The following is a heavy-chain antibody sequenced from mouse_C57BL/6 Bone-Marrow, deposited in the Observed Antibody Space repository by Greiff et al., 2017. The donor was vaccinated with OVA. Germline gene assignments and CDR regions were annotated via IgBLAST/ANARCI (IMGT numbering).Heavy chain of an antibody. CDR1: GYTFTSYW. V-gene: IGHV1-64*01. D-gene: IGHD4-1*01. J-gene: IGHJ2*01. CDR2: IHPNSGST. Sequence: VQLQQSGAELVKPGASVKLSCKASGYTFTSYWMHWVKQRPGQGLEWIGMIHPNSGSTNYNEKFKSKATLTVDKSSSTAYMQLSSLTSEDSAVYYCARLTGTPFDYWGQGTTLTVSS. CDR3: ARLTGTPFDY.